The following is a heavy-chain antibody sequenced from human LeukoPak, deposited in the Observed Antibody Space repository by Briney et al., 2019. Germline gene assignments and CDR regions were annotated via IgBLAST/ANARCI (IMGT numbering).Heavy chain of an antibody. Sequence: SVKVSCKASGGTFSSYAISWVRQAPGQGLEWMGRIIPILGIANYAQKFQGRVTITADKSTSTAYMELSSLRSEDTAVYYCARVNYYDSSGYQRGAFDYWGQGTLVTVSS. D-gene: IGHD3-22*01. CDR1: GGTFSSYA. V-gene: IGHV1-69*04. CDR3: ARVNYYDSSGYQRGAFDY. CDR2: IIPILGIA. J-gene: IGHJ4*02.